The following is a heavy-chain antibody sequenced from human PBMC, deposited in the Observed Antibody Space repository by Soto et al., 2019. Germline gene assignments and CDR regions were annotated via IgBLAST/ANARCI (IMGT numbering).Heavy chain of an antibody. J-gene: IGHJ3*02. CDR1: VGSISNYY. CDR3: ARRYGSAFDI. V-gene: IGHV4-59*08. CDR2: IYYSGST. Sequence: QVQLQESGPGLVKPSETLSLTCTVSVGSISNYYWSWIRQPPGKGLEWIGYIYYSGSTNYNPSLKSRVTISVDTSKNQFSLKLSSVTAADTAVYYCARRYGSAFDIWGQGTMVTVSS. D-gene: IGHD1-26*01.